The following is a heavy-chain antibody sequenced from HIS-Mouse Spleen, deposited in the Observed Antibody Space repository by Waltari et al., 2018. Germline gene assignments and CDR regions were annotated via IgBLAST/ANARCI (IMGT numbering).Heavy chain of an antibody. D-gene: IGHD3-16*01. CDR2: IGTAGDT. Sequence: EVQLVESGGGLVQPGGALRLSCAASGFTFSSYDMHWVPQATGKGLEWVSAIGTAGDTYYPGSVKGRFTISRENAKNSLYLQMNSLRAGDTAVYYCARFRGGYFDYWGQGTLVTVSS. CDR3: ARFRGGYFDY. V-gene: IGHV3-13*01. CDR1: GFTFSSYD. J-gene: IGHJ4*02.